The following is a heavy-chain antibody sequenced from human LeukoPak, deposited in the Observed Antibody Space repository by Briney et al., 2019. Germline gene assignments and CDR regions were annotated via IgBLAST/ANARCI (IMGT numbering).Heavy chain of an antibody. CDR1: GGSFSGYY. CDR3: ARAIGYCSGGSCPEKAFDY. V-gene: IGHV4-34*01. J-gene: IGHJ4*02. CDR2: INHSGST. D-gene: IGHD2-15*01. Sequence: SETLSFTCAVYGGSFSGYYWSWIRQPPGKGLEWIGEINHSGSTNYNPSLKSRVTISVDTSKNQFSLKLSSVTAADTAVYYCARAIGYCSGGSCPEKAFDYWGQGTLVTVSS.